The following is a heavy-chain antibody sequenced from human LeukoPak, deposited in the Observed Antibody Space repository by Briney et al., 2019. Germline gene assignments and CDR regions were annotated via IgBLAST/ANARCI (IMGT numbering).Heavy chain of an antibody. CDR1: GFAVSSNY. D-gene: IGHD2-15*01. V-gene: IGHV3-66*01. Sequence: GGSLRLSCAASGFAVSSNYMSWVRQAPGKGLEWVAVIYSGGSTNYADSVKGRFTISRDNAKNSLYLQMNSLRAEDTAVYYCARPIYCSGGSCYSGNPRYYYMDVWGKGTTVTVSS. CDR2: IYSGGST. CDR3: ARPIYCSGGSCYSGNPRYYYMDV. J-gene: IGHJ6*03.